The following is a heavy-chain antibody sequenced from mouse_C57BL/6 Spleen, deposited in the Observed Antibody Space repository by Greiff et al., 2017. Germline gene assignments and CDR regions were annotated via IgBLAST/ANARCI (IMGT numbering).Heavy chain of an antibody. J-gene: IGHJ4*01. Sequence: QVQLQQSGAELVKPGASVKISCKASGYAFSSYWMNWVKQRPGKGLEWIGQIYPGDGDTNYNGKFKGKATLTADKSSSTAYMQLSSLTSEDSAVYFCARSELGEAMDYWGQGTSVTVSS. V-gene: IGHV1-80*01. CDR3: ARSELGEAMDY. CDR1: GYAFSSYW. CDR2: IYPGDGDT. D-gene: IGHD4-1*01.